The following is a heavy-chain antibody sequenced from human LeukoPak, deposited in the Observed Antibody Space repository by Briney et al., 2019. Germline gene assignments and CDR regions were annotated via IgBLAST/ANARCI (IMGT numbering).Heavy chain of an antibody. J-gene: IGHJ4*02. CDR1: GGSISSYY. Sequence: SETLSLTCTVSGGSISSYYWSWIRQPPGKGLEWIGYIYYSGSTNYNPSLKSRVTSSVDTSKNQFSLKLISVTAADTAVYYCARVKGVVTAILDYWGPGTLVTVSS. CDR3: ARVKGVVTAILDY. D-gene: IGHD2-21*02. V-gene: IGHV4-59*01. CDR2: IYYSGST.